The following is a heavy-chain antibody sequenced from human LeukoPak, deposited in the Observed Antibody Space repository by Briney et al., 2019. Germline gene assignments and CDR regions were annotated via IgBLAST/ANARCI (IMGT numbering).Heavy chain of an antibody. CDR1: EFTFSSYS. CDR2: ISSSGSTI. Sequence: AGGSLRLSCAASEFTFSSYSLNWVRQAPGKGLEWVSYISSSGSTIHYADSVKGRFTISRDNAKNSLYLQMNSLRAEDTAVYYCAELAITMIGGVWGKGTTVTISS. J-gene: IGHJ6*04. V-gene: IGHV3-48*04. CDR3: AELAITMIGGV. D-gene: IGHD3-10*02.